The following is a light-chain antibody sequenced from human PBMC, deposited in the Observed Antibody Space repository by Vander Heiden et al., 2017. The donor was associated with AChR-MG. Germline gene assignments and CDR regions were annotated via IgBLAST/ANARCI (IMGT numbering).Light chain of an antibody. J-gene: IGLJ2*01. CDR2: EVT. V-gene: IGLV2-23*02. CDR1: ANDVGEYNL. Sequence: QSALTQPASVSGSPARSITVSCSGTANDVGEYNLVSWYQQHAGSPPKLLIYEVTRRPSGVSDRITGSKSGTTASLTISDLQADDEADYYCFSYGGSPRLLIGGGTKVTVL. CDR3: FSYGGSPRLL.